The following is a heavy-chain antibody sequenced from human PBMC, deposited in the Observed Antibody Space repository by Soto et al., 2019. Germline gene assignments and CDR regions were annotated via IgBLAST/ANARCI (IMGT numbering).Heavy chain of an antibody. D-gene: IGHD2-15*01. CDR2: INHSGST. J-gene: IGHJ6*02. V-gene: IGHV4-34*01. Sequence: SETLSLTCAVYGGSFSGYYWSWIRQPPGKGLEWIGEINHSGSTNYNPSLKSRVTISVDTSKNQFSLNLSSVTAADTAVYYCARFSARGLPFSGGSRGYYGMDVWGQGTTVTVSS. CDR1: GGSFSGYY. CDR3: ARFSARGLPFSGGSRGYYGMDV.